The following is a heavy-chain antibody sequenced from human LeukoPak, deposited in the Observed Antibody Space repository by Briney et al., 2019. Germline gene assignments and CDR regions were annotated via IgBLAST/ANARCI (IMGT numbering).Heavy chain of an antibody. V-gene: IGHV1-69*13. CDR3: ARGREGITIFGVAFDY. Sequence: SVKVSCKASGGTFSSYAISLVRQAPGQGLEWMGGIIPIFGTANYAQKFQGRVTITADESTSTAYMELSSLRSEDTAVYYCARGREGITIFGVAFDYWGQGTLVTVSS. CDR2: IIPIFGTA. D-gene: IGHD3-3*01. J-gene: IGHJ4*02. CDR1: GGTFSSYA.